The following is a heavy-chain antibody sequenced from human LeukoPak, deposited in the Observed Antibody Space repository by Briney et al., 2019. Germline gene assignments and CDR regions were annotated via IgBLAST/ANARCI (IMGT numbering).Heavy chain of an antibody. Sequence: GGSLTLSCAASRFSLSSYGMNWVRQAPGQGLEWISYISRSSGNIHYADSVKGRFTISRDNAKNSPFLQMNSLRVEDTAVYYCARDVETVTTPDYWGQGTLVTVSS. CDR3: ARDVETVTTPDY. J-gene: IGHJ4*02. CDR1: RFSLSSYG. CDR2: ISRSSGNI. V-gene: IGHV3-48*01. D-gene: IGHD4-17*01.